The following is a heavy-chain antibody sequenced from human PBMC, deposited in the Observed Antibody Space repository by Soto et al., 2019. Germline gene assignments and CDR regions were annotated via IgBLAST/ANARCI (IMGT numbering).Heavy chain of an antibody. V-gene: IGHV3-23*01. D-gene: IGHD3-3*01. Sequence: EVQLLESGGGLVQPGGSLRLSCAASGFTFSSYAMSWFRQAPGKGLEWVSAISGSGGSTYYADSVKGRFTISRDNSKNTLYLQMNSLRAEDTAVYYCAEGGSGYYVPFDYWGQETLVTVSS. J-gene: IGHJ4*02. CDR2: ISGSGGST. CDR3: AEGGSGYYVPFDY. CDR1: GFTFSSYA.